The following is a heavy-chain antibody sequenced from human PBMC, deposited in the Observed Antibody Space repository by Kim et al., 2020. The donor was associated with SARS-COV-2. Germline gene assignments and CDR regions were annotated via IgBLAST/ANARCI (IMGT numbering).Heavy chain of an antibody. J-gene: IGHJ4*02. Sequence: SETLSLTCAVYGGSFSGYYWSWIRQPPGKGLEWIGEINHSGSTNYNPSLKSRVTISVDTSKNQFSLKLSSVTAADTAVYYCARKTYGGNDYWGQGTLVTVSS. CDR3: ARKTYGGNDY. CDR2: INHSGST. CDR1: GGSFSGYY. V-gene: IGHV4-34*01. D-gene: IGHD4-17*01.